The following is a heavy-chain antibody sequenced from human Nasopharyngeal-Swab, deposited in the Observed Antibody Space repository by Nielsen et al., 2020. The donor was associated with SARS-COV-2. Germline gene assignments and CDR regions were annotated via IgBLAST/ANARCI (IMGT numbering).Heavy chain of an antibody. CDR3: ARHGGVVVPVDAFYI. CDR1: GYSISSGYY. D-gene: IGHD2-2*01. CDR2: IYHSVST. V-gene: IGHV4-38-2*01. Sequence: SETLSLTFAVSGYSISSGYYWGWIRQPPGKGLEWIGSIYHSVSTYYTPSLKSRVTISVDTAKNQFSLKLSSVTAADTAVYYCARHGGVVVPVDAFYIWGQGTMVTVSS. J-gene: IGHJ3*02.